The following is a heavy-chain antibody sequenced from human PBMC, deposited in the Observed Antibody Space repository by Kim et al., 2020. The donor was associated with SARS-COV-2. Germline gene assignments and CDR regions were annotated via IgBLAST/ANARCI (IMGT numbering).Heavy chain of an antibody. CDR1: GYTFTSYG. D-gene: IGHD6-13*01. J-gene: IGHJ4*02. CDR3: ARVEGLGTYYSSPQNVLFADY. Sequence: ASVKVSCKASGYTFTSYGISWVRQAPGQGLEWMGWISAYNGNTNYAQKLQGRVTMTTDTSTSTAYMELRSLRSDDTAVYYCARVEGLGTYYSSPQNVLFADYWGQGTLVTVSS. V-gene: IGHV1-18*01. CDR2: ISAYNGNT.